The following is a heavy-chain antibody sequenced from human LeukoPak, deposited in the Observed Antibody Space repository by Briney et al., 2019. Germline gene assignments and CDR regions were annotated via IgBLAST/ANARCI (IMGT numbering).Heavy chain of an antibody. CDR2: IKQDGSEK. J-gene: IGHJ6*02. Sequence: GGSLRLSCAASGFTFSSYWMSWVRQAPGKGLEWVANIKQDGSEKYYVDSVKGRFTISRDNAKNSLYLQMNSLRAEDTAVYYCARGPRAYYCSGGSCYPTPKYYYYYYGMDVWGQGTTVTVSS. V-gene: IGHV3-7*04. D-gene: IGHD2-15*01. CDR1: GFTFSSYW. CDR3: ARGPRAYYCSGGSCYPTPKYYYYYYGMDV.